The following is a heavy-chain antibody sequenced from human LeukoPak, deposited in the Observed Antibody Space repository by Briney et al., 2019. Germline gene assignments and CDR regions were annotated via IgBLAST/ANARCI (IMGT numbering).Heavy chain of an antibody. D-gene: IGHD2-2*01. CDR1: GFTFSSYS. CDR3: ARDLGTFRDCSSTSCYTFDY. J-gene: IGHJ4*02. V-gene: IGHV3-21*01. CDR2: ISSSSSYI. Sequence: GGSLGLSCAVSGFTFSSYSMNWVRQAPGKGLEWVSSISSSSSYIYYADSVKGRFTISRDNAKNSLYLQMNSLRAEDTAVYYCARDLGTFRDCSSTSCYTFDYWGQGTLVTVSS.